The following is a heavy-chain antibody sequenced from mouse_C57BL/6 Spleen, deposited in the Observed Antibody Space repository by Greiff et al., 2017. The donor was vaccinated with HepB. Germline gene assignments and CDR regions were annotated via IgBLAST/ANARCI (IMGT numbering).Heavy chain of an antibody. CDR1: GYTFTSYW. Sequence: QVQLQQPGAELVKPGASVKLSCKASGYTFTSYWMHWVKQSPGQGLEWIGMINPNSGSTNYNEKLKSKATLTVDKSSSTAYMQLSSLTSEDSAIYYCATAGYYSKGNYFDYWGQGTTLTVSS. V-gene: IGHV1-64*01. CDR2: INPNSGST. J-gene: IGHJ2*01. D-gene: IGHD2-5*01. CDR3: ATAGYYSKGNYFDY.